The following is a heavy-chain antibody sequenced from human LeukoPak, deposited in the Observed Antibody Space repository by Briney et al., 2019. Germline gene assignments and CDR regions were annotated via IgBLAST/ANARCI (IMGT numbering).Heavy chain of an antibody. CDR3: AKDLKSSSFDY. J-gene: IGHJ4*02. CDR2: ISYDGSNK. V-gene: IGHV3-30*18. Sequence: GGSLRLSCAASGFTFSSYGMHWVRQAPGKGLEWVAVISYDGSNKYYADSVKGRSTISRDNSKNTLYLQMNSLRAEDTAVYYCAKDLKSSSFDYWGQGTLVTVSS. CDR1: GFTFSSYG. D-gene: IGHD6-13*01.